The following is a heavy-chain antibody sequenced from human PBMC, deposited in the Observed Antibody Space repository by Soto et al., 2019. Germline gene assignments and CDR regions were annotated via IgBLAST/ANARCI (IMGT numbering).Heavy chain of an antibody. Sequence: EVQLLESGGNLIQPGGSLRLSCAASGFTFRNYAMSWVRQAPGAGPEWVSGISGSGGRTYYADSVKGRFTISRDNSNNALFLQMNILRAEDTALYYCANVPNGDYVGAFDIWGRGTMVTVSS. J-gene: IGHJ3*02. CDR1: GFTFRNYA. CDR3: ANVPNGDYVGAFDI. D-gene: IGHD4-17*01. V-gene: IGHV3-23*01. CDR2: ISGSGGRT.